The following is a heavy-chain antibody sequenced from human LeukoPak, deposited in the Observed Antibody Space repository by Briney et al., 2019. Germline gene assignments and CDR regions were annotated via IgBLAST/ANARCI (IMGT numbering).Heavy chain of an antibody. Sequence: ASVKVSCKASGYTFTGYYMHWVRQAPGQGLEWMGWINPNSGGTNYAQKFQGRVTMTRDTSTSTVYMELSSLRSEDTAVYYCARARAFYGSGSYYTFNYWGQGTLVTVSS. CDR1: GYTFTGYY. CDR3: ARARAFYGSGSYYTFNY. V-gene: IGHV1-2*02. CDR2: INPNSGGT. D-gene: IGHD3-10*01. J-gene: IGHJ4*02.